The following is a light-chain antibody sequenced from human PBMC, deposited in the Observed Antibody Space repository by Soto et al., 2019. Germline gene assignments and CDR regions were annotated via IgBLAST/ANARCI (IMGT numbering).Light chain of an antibody. Sequence: IQVTQAPSSLSASVGDRVTITCRASQDIRNDLGWYQQKPGKAPKLVIYGASNLQSGVPSRFSGSGFGTDFSLTISSLQPEDSATYYCQQLFDSPITIGQGTRLEI. CDR2: GAS. V-gene: IGKV1-6*01. CDR1: QDIRND. J-gene: IGKJ5*01. CDR3: QQLFDSPIT.